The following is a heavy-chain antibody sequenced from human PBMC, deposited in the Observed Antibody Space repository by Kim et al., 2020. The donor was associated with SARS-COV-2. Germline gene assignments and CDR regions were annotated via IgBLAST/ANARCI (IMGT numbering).Heavy chain of an antibody. V-gene: IGHV3-53*01. CDR3: ARHDWFDP. Sequence: GGSLRLSCADSVGTFSDVHISWVSQAPGKGLEWVSLLCSDSRTFSAYSVKGRFTISMDHSRNTVYLEMNSLITEDTATYYCARHDWFDPWGHRTQVTVPS. CDR1: VGTFSDVH. J-gene: IGHJ5*02. CDR2: LCSDSRT.